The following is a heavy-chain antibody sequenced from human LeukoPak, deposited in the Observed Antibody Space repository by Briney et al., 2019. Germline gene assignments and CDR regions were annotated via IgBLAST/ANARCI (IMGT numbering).Heavy chain of an antibody. CDR3: ARAQYSSGWYASFSAFDY. Sequence: GGSLRLSCAASGFTFSSYSMNWVRQAPGKGLEWVSSIYYADSVKGRFTISRDNAKNSLYLQMNSLRAEDTAVYYCARAQYSSGWYASFSAFDYWGQGTLVTVSS. V-gene: IGHV3-21*01. CDR2: I. D-gene: IGHD6-19*01. J-gene: IGHJ4*02. CDR1: GFTFSSYS.